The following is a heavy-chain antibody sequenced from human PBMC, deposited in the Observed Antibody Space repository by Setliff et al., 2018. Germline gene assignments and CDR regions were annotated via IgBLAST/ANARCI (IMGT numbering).Heavy chain of an antibody. CDR2: IMPGRDT. Sequence: PSETLSLTCTVSGGSISSSSYYWGWIRQSPKKGLEWIGEIMPGRDTLYSPSLESRLTITIDTSKSQFSLKLSSVTAADTAVYYCARHATYYYGSGNLPFDSWGQGTLVTVSS. CDR3: ARHATYYYGSGNLPFDS. D-gene: IGHD3-10*01. V-gene: IGHV4-39*01. J-gene: IGHJ4*02. CDR1: GGSISSSSYY.